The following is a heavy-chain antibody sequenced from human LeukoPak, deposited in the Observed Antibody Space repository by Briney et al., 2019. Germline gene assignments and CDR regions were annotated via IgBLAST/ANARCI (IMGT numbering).Heavy chain of an antibody. D-gene: IGHD3-10*01. Sequence: PGGSLRLSCAASGFTFSTYSMNWVRQAPGKGLEWVSSISSSSSYIYYADSVRGRFTISRDNAKKSLYPQMNSLRAEDTAVYYCARDLITMVRGVMGYWGQGTLVTVSS. J-gene: IGHJ4*02. CDR3: ARDLITMVRGVMGY. V-gene: IGHV3-21*01. CDR2: ISSSSSYI. CDR1: GFTFSTYS.